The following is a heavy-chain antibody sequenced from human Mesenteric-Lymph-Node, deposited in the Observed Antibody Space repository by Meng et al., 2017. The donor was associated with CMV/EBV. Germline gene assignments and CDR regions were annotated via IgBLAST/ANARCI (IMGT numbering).Heavy chain of an antibody. J-gene: IGHJ4*02. CDR1: GGSISSSSYY. CDR2: IYYSGST. CDR3: ARAKKTGGDNPDY. V-gene: IGHV4-39*01. D-gene: IGHD4-23*01. Sequence: GSLRLSCTVSGGSISSSSYYWGWIRQPPGKGLEWIGSIYYSGSTYYNPSLKSRVTISVDTSKNQFSLKLSSVTAADTAVYYCARAKKTGGDNPDYWGQGTLVTVSS.